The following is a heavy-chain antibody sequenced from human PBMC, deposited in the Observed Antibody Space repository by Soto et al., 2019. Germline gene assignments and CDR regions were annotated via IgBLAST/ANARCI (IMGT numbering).Heavy chain of an antibody. J-gene: IGHJ6*02. CDR3: ARIKWGLDYCNGMDV. V-gene: IGHV1-2*02. Sequence: QVPLLQSGAEVKQSGASVQVSCKASGYSFSDYFIQWVRQAPGQVLEWVAWINPKTAATNYAKKFQGRVSLTWDTSFSTAYVELTRLRPYYTAVYYCARIKWGLDYCNGMDVWGQGTTVIVSS. CDR1: GYSFSDYF. CDR2: INPKTAAT. D-gene: IGHD1-26*01.